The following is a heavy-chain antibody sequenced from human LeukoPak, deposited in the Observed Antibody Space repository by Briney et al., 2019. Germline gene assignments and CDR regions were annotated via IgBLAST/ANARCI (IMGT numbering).Heavy chain of an antibody. D-gene: IGHD2-2*01. J-gene: IGHJ4*02. CDR2: LIPIFGTA. V-gene: IGHV1-69*06. CDR3: ARLGYCSSTSCHNYDY. Sequence: SVKVSCKASGGTFSSYAISWVRQAPGQGLEWMGGLIPIFGTANYAQKFQGRVTITADKSTSTAYMELSSLRSEDTAVYYCARLGYCSSTSCHNYDYWGQGTLVTVSS. CDR1: GGTFSSYA.